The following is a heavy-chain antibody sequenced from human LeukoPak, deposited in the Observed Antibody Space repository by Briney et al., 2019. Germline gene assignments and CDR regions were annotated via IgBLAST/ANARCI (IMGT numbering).Heavy chain of an antibody. Sequence: GGSLRLSCAASGFTFNNYAMSWVRQAPGKGLEWVSPISNRGGVTYYAESVKGRFTISRDNSKNTLYLQMNSLRAEDTAIYYCAKARGAAAANDFDYWGQGTLVTVSS. CDR1: GFTFNNYA. V-gene: IGHV3-23*01. J-gene: IGHJ4*02. D-gene: IGHD6-13*01. CDR3: AKARGAAAANDFDY. CDR2: ISNRGGVT.